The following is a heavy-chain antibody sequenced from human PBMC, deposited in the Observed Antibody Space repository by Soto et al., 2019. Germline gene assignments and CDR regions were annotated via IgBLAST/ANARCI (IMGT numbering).Heavy chain of an antibody. V-gene: IGHV3-30-3*01. CDR2: ISYDGSNK. Sequence: PGGSLRLSCAASGFTFSSYAMHWVRQAPGKGLEWVAVISYDGSNKYYADSVKGRFTISRDNSKNTLYLQMNSLRAEDTAVYYCARPYDILTPGPYYYYGMDVWGQGTTVTVSS. CDR1: GFTFSSYA. J-gene: IGHJ6*02. CDR3: ARPYDILTPGPYYYYGMDV. D-gene: IGHD3-9*01.